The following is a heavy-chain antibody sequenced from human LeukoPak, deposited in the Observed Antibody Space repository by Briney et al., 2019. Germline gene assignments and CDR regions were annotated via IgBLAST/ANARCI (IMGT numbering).Heavy chain of an antibody. D-gene: IGHD1-26*01. CDR1: GFTLSTYA. Sequence: GGSLRLSCAASGFTLSTYAMSWVRQAPGKGLEWVANIKQDESEKYYVDSVKGRFTISRDNAKNSLYLQMNSLRAEDTAVYYCARDKIVGATHLDYWGQGTLVTVSS. V-gene: IGHV3-7*01. J-gene: IGHJ4*02. CDR2: IKQDESEK. CDR3: ARDKIVGATHLDY.